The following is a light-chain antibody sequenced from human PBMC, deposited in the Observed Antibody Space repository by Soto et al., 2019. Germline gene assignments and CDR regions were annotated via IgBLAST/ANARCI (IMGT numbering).Light chain of an antibody. CDR2: GNS. CDR3: QSYDSSLSGSVV. CDR1: SSKIGAGYD. V-gene: IGLV1-40*01. Sequence: QSVLTQPPSVSGAPGQRGTISCTGSSSKIGAGYDVHWYQQLPGTAPKLLIYGNSNRPSGVPDRFSGSKSGTSASLAITGLQAEDEADYYCQSYDSSLSGSVVFGGGTKLTVL. J-gene: IGLJ2*01.